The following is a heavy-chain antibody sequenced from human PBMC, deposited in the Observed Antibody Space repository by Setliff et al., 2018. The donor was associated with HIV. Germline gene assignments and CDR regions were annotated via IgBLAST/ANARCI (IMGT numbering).Heavy chain of an antibody. D-gene: IGHD1-1*01. CDR3: ATVDGTRYLDY. CDR1: GFTVHNYA. V-gene: IGHV3-9*01. CDR2: IFLEGGGT. J-gene: IGHJ4*02. Sequence: PGGSLRLSCVASGFTVHNYAAHWVRQIPGKGLEWVSGIFLEGGGTDYADSVKGRFTISRDNAKNTLYLQMNSLRAEDTAVYYCATVDGTRYLDYWGQGKLVTVSS.